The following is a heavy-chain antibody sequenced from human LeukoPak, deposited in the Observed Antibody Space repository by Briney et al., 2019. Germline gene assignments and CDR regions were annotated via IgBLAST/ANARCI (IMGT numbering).Heavy chain of an antibody. CDR3: ARVRAGSGWDY. Sequence: ASVKVSCKASGYTFTGYYMHWVRQAPGQGLEWMGWINPNSGGTNYALKFQGWVTMTRDTSISTAYMELSRLRSDDTAVYYCARVRAGSGWDYWGQGTLVTVSS. J-gene: IGHJ4*02. V-gene: IGHV1-2*04. D-gene: IGHD6-19*01. CDR1: GYTFTGYY. CDR2: INPNSGGT.